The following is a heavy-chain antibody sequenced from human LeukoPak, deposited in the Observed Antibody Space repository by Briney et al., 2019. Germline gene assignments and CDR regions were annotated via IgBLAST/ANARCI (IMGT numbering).Heavy chain of an antibody. CDR2: VNHRGST. Sequence: SETLSLTCAVYGRLFSGYYWSWIRQPPGKGLEWIGQVNHRGSTNYNRSLKGRVPISLDTSQNQFYLKLSSVNTADRAVYYCARDKGILWSGESVPLVHWFDPWGQGTLVTVAS. CDR1: GRLFSGYY. V-gene: IGHV4-34*01. CDR3: ARDKGILWSGESVPLVHWFDP. D-gene: IGHD3-10*01. J-gene: IGHJ5*02.